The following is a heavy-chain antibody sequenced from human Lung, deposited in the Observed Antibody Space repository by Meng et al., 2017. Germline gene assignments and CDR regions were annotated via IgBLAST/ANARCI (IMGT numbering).Heavy chain of an antibody. CDR1: GGSFSDYY. Sequence: VQPTQWGAGLVKPSETLSLACVVSGGSFSDYYWSWIRQPPGKGLEWIGEINHSGSTNYNPSLESRATISVDTSQNNLSLKLSSVTAADSAVYYCARGPTTMAHDFDYWGQGTLVTVSS. CDR3: ARGPTTMAHDFDY. V-gene: IGHV4-34*01. CDR2: INHSGST. D-gene: IGHD4-11*01. J-gene: IGHJ4*02.